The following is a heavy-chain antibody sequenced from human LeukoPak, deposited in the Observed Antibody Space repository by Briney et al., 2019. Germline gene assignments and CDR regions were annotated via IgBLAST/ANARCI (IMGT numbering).Heavy chain of an antibody. J-gene: IGHJ4*02. D-gene: IGHD3-22*01. CDR2: ISAYNGNT. Sequence: ASVKVSCKASGYTFTSYGISWVRQAPGQGLEWMEWISAYNGNTNYAQKLQGRVTMTTDTSTSAAYMELRSLRSDDTAVYYCARDLAWYDSSGYYSPFDYWGQGTLVTVSS. CDR3: ARDLAWYDSSGYYSPFDY. V-gene: IGHV1-18*01. CDR1: GYTFTSYG.